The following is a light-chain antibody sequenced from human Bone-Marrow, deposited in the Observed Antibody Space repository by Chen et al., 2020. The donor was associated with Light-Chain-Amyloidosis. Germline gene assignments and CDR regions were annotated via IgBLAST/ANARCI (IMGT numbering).Light chain of an antibody. Sequence: DIVMPQSPDSLAVSLGERATINCKSSQSVFYRSTNRYYLAWIQQKPWQPPRLLISWASSRESGVPDRVSGSGSGTDFTLTIRSLQAEVVSVYYCQQYYSTPRAFGQGTKVEIK. CDR2: WAS. CDR1: QSVFYRSTNRYY. V-gene: IGKV4-1*01. J-gene: IGKJ1*01. CDR3: QQYYSTPRA.